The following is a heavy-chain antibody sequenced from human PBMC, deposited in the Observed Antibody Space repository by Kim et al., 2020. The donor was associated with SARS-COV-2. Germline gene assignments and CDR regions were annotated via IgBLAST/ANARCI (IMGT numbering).Heavy chain of an antibody. CDR3: ARRRFVVVVAATPGWFDP. CDR1: GGSFSGYY. D-gene: IGHD2-15*01. J-gene: IGHJ5*02. CDR2: INHSGST. Sequence: SETLSLTCAVYGGSFSGYYWSWIRQPPGKGLEWIGEINHSGSTNYNPSLKSRVTISVDTSKNQFSLKLSSVTAADTAVYYCARRRFVVVVAATPGWFDPWGQGTLVTVSS. V-gene: IGHV4-34*01.